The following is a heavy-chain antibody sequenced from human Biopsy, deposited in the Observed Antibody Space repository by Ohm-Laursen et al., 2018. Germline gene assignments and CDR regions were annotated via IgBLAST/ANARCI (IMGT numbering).Heavy chain of an antibody. CDR2: ISPNSGGT. J-gene: IGHJ3*01. D-gene: IGHD3-16*01. CDR3: ARDIMNRIAGLVARSDVFDV. CDR1: GYAVNDYF. V-gene: IGHV1-2*02. Sequence: VASVKVSCKGSGYAVNDYFLHWLRQAPGPGPGWMGWISPNSGGTNYAQKFQGRVTMTTDTSTSTVYLELRRLISDDTAVYYCARDIMNRIAGLVARSDVFDVWGQGTLVTVSS.